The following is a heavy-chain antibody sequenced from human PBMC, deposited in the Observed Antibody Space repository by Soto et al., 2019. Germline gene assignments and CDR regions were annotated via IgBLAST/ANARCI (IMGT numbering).Heavy chain of an antibody. Sequence: CLVAAGALNSVDDYWSLVRQPPRRGLQWRGYVSSLWGSYYHPFLLTRANSSADPSKNQFTLELMSMTVTDTAVYFCAAYSGYTGWQFDFWGQGTQFTVYS. V-gene: IGHV4-30-4*01. D-gene: IGHD5-12*01. J-gene: IGHJ4*02. CDR1: AGALNSVDDY. CDR2: VSSLWGS. CDR3: AAYSGYTGWQFDF.